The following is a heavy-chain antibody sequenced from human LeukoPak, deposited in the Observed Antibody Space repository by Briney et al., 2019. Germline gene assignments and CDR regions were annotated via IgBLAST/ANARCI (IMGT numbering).Heavy chain of an antibody. J-gene: IGHJ2*01. CDR3: ASPRGGNSYWYFDL. CDR2: ISSSGSTI. V-gene: IGHV3-11*01. Sequence: GGSLRLSCAASGFTFSDYYMSWIRQAPGKGLEWVSYISSSGSTIYYADSVEGRFTISRDNAKNSLYLQMNSLRAEDTAVYYCASPRGGNSYWYFDLWGRGTLVTVSS. D-gene: IGHD4-23*01. CDR1: GFTFSDYY.